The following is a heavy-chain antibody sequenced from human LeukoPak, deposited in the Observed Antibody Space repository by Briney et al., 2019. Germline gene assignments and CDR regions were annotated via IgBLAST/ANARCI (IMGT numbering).Heavy chain of an antibody. D-gene: IGHD6-19*01. CDR2: LYHGGST. Sequence: SQTLSLTCTVSGGSISSADYYWRCIRQPPGKGREWIGYLYHGGSTYYNPSRKSRATSPVTTSKNQFCLKLSSVPAADTAVYYCARSSGESGVFDYWGQGTLVTVSS. J-gene: IGHJ4*02. CDR1: GGSISSADYY. V-gene: IGHV4-30-4*01. CDR3: ARSSGESGVFDY.